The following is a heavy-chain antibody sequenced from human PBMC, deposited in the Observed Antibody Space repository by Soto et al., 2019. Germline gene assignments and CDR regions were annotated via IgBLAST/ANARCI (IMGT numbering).Heavy chain of an antibody. D-gene: IGHD4-17*01. V-gene: IGHV3-30*18. CDR2: ISYDGSNK. Sequence: SLRLSCAASGFTFSSYGMHWVRQAPGKGLEWVAVISYDGSNKYYADSVKGRFTISRDNSKNTLYLQMNSLRAEDTAVYYCAKAGFGDSGVNYYFDYWGQGTLVTVSS. CDR1: GFTFSSYG. CDR3: AKAGFGDSGVNYYFDY. J-gene: IGHJ4*02.